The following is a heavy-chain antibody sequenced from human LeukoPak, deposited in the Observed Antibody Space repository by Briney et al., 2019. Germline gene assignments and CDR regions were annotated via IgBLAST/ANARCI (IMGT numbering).Heavy chain of an antibody. J-gene: IGHJ6*03. CDR1: GFAFSNYW. V-gene: IGHV3-74*01. D-gene: IGHD6-13*01. CDR3: LAGYYYYYMDV. Sequence: GGSLRLSCAASGFAFSNYWLHWVRQAPGKGLVWVARINTHGSITNYADSVKGRFTISRDNAKNTLYLQMTSLSAEDTAVYYALAGYYYYYMDVWGKGTTVTVSS. CDR2: INTHGSIT.